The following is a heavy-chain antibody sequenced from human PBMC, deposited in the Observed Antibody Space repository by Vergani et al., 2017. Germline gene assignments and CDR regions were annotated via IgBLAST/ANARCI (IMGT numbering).Heavy chain of an antibody. Sequence: QVQLVQSGAEVKKPGASVKVSCKASGYTFTSYDINWVRQATGQGLEWMGWMNPNSGNTGYAQKFQGRVTMTRNTSISTAYMELSSLRSEDTAVYYCARSGPTPMYYDFWSGYLFVAFDIWGQGTMVTVSS. D-gene: IGHD3-3*01. CDR3: ARSGPTPMYYDFWSGYLFVAFDI. CDR2: MNPNSGNT. J-gene: IGHJ3*02. CDR1: GYTFTSYD. V-gene: IGHV1-8*01.